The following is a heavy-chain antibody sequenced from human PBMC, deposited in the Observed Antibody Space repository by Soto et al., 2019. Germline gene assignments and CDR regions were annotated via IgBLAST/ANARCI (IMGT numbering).Heavy chain of an antibody. D-gene: IGHD6-19*01. Sequence: QITLKESGPTLVNPTQTLTLTCTFSGFSLSTSGVGVGWIRQPPGKALEWLALIYWNDDKRYSPALKSRLTITSDTSKNQVVLTMTNMDPVDTATYYCAHRGKMSLADTVNWFDPWGQGTLVTVSS. CDR2: IYWNDDK. J-gene: IGHJ5*02. V-gene: IGHV2-5*01. CDR1: GFSLSTSGVG. CDR3: AHRGKMSLADTVNWFDP.